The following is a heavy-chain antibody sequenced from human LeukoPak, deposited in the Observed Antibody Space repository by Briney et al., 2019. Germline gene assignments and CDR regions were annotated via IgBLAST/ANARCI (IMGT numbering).Heavy chain of an antibody. CDR3: AKSNGYGLVDI. CDR2: IYTSGTT. Sequence: SETLSLTCTVSGGSMSNYYWSWIRQPAGKGLEWVGHIYTSGTTSYNPSLKSRVTISLDTSRNQFSLKLNSVTAADTAVYYCAKSNGYGLVDIWGQGTMVTVSS. D-gene: IGHD3-22*01. J-gene: IGHJ3*02. CDR1: GGSMSNYY. V-gene: IGHV4-4*07.